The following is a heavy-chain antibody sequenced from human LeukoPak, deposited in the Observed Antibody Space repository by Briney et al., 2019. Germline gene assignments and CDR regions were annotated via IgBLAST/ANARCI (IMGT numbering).Heavy chain of an antibody. CDR2: INPNSGGT. CDR1: GYTFTGYY. V-gene: IGHV1-2*02. CDR3: AREAPSTKLRYMDV. J-gene: IGHJ6*03. Sequence: ASVKVSCKASGYTFTGYYMHWVRQAPGQGLEWMGWINPNSGGTNYAQKFQGRVTMTRDASISTAYMELSRLRSDDTAVYYCAREAPSTKLRYMDVWGKGTTVTVSS. D-gene: IGHD2-21*01.